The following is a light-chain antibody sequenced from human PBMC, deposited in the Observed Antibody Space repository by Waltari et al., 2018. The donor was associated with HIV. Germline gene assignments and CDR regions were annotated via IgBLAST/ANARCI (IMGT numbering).Light chain of an antibody. V-gene: IGKV3-15*01. CDR3: QQYNNWPPLT. J-gene: IGKJ4*01. CDR1: QSVSSN. Sequence: EIAMTQSPATLSLSPGERVPLPCRASQSVSSNLAWYQQKPGQAPRLLIYGASTRATGIPARFSGSGSGTEFTLTISSLQSEDFAVYYCQQYNNWPPLTFGGGTKVEIK. CDR2: GAS.